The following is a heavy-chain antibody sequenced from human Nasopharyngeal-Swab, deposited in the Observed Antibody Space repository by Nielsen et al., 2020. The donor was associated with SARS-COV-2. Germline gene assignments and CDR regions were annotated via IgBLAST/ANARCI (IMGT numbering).Heavy chain of an antibody. D-gene: IGHD4-17*01. J-gene: IGHJ2*01. V-gene: IGHV4-34*01. CDR1: GGSFSGYY. CDR2: INHSGST. Sequence: GSLRLSCAVYGGSFSGYYWSWIRQPPGKGLEWIGEINHSGSTNYNPSLKSRVTISVDTSKNQFSLKLSSVTAADTAVYYCARGLTVTRQSYWYFDLWGRGTLVTVSS. CDR3: ARGLTVTRQSYWYFDL.